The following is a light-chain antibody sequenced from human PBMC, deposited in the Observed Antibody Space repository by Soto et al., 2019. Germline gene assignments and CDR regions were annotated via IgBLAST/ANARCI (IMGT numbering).Light chain of an antibody. V-gene: IGLV2-14*03. J-gene: IGLJ3*02. Sequence: QSALTQPASVSGSPGQSITISCTGTSSDIGGYNYVSWYQQHPGKAPKLMIYDVSNRPSGISNRFSGSKSGNTASLTISGLQAEDEADYYCNSYTSSRTGVFGGGTKLTVL. CDR1: SSDIGGYNY. CDR2: DVS. CDR3: NSYTSSRTGV.